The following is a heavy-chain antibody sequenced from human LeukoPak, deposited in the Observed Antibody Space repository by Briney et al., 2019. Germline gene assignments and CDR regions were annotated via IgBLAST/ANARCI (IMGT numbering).Heavy chain of an antibody. D-gene: IGHD4-17*01. CDR1: GYTFTGYY. Sequence: GASVKVSCKASGYTFTGYYMHWVRQAPGQGLEWMGWISTYNGNTNYAQKLQGRVTMTTDTSTNTAYMELRSLRSDDTAVYYCARVVYDDYLGFDYWGQGTLVTVSS. V-gene: IGHV1-18*04. CDR2: ISTYNGNT. CDR3: ARVVYDDYLGFDY. J-gene: IGHJ4*02.